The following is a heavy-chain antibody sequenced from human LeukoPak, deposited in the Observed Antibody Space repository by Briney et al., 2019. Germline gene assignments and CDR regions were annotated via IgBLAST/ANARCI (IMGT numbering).Heavy chain of an antibody. CDR1: GVSISNHY. V-gene: IGHV4-59*08. CDR3: ARRGLQFVHFDY. D-gene: IGHD5-24*01. Sequence: PSETLSLTCTVSGVSISNHYSSWIRQPPGKGLEWIGYIYYTGNTNYNPSLKSRVTISEDISKNQVSLRLSSVTAADTAVYYCARRGLQFVHFDYWGRGTLVTVSS. J-gene: IGHJ4*02. CDR2: IYYTGNT.